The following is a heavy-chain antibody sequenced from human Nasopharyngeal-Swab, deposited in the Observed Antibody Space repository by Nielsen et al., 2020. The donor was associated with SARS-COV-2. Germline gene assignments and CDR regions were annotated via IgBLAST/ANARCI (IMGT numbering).Heavy chain of an antibody. V-gene: IGHV3-30*04. CDR3: ARDGLDYDFWSAYFMDV. CDR2: IAFDGSTT. Sequence: WIRQPPGKGLEWMAVIAFDGSTTYYADSVKGRFTISRDNSEDTLYLQMNSLRAEDTAVYYCARDGLDYDFWSAYFMDVWGQGTTVTVSS. D-gene: IGHD3-3*01. J-gene: IGHJ6*02.